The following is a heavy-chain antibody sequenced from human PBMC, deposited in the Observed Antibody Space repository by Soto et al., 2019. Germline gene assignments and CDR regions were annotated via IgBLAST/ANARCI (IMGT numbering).Heavy chain of an antibody. J-gene: IGHJ6*02. V-gene: IGHV3-74*03. CDR1: GFTFSSYW. Sequence: SGWSLRLSCAASGFTFSSYWMHWVRQGPGKGLVWVSRIKTDGSSITYADSVKGRFTISRDNAKNTLYLQMNSMRAEDTAVYYCARLGASGYYGLDAWGQGITVTVS. D-gene: IGHD1-26*01. CDR2: IKTDGSSI. CDR3: ARLGASGYYGLDA.